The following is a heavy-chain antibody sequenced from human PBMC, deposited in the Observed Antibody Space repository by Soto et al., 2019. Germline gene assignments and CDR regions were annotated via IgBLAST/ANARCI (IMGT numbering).Heavy chain of an antibody. CDR2: IYTGGST. CDR3: ARDRSSSCCYYYGLDV. J-gene: IGHJ6*02. CDR1: GFSVISNF. V-gene: IGHV3-53*01. Sequence: WGSLRLSCAASGFSVISNFMNFFRHSPFRGREWVSVIYTGGSTYYADSVKGRFTISRDNSKNTLYLQMNSLRAEDTAVYYCARDRSSSCCYYYGLDVWGQGTTVTVSS. D-gene: IGHD6-6*01.